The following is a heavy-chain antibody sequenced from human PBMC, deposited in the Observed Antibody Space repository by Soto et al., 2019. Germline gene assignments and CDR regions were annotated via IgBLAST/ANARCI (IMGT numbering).Heavy chain of an antibody. V-gene: IGHV1-69*06. CDR1: GGTFSSHG. Sequence: QVQLVQSGTVVQRRGSSVKVSCQASGGTFSSHGMAWVRQAPGQGHEWMGGIIPTFGTPTYAPKFQGRVTITADKSTNTAYMELSSLRSEDTGVYYCASERSAQYFDFWGQGTLITVSS. D-gene: IGHD1-26*01. J-gene: IGHJ4*02. CDR3: ASERSAQYFDF. CDR2: IIPTFGTP.